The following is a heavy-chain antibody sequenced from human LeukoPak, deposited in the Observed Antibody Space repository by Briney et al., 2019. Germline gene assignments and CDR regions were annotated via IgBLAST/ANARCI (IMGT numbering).Heavy chain of an antibody. V-gene: IGHV3-66*01. CDR3: ARMIAVAGIFFDY. D-gene: IGHD6-19*01. CDR1: GFTVSSNY. J-gene: IGHJ4*02. CDR2: IYSGGST. Sequence: GGSLRLSCAASGFTVSSNYMSWVRQAPGKGLEWVSVIYSGGSTYYADSVKGRFTISRDNSKNTLYLQMNSLRAEDTAVYYCARMIAVAGIFFDYWDQGTLVTVSS.